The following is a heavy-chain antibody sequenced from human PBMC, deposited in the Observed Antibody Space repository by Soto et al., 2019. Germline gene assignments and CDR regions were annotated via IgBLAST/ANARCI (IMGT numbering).Heavy chain of an antibody. V-gene: IGHV1-46*01. CDR2: IDPSGGIT. CDR1: GYSFTNFH. J-gene: IGHJ4*02. D-gene: IGHD3-22*01. Sequence: ASVKVSCKASGYSFTNFHIHWVRQAPGQGLEWMGMIDPSGGITRDAQRLQGRITMTRGASTSTVYMELRSLTSEDTAVYYCARYVFAHGNDGTCYYYCDHWGQGTLVTVSS. CDR3: ARYVFAHGNDGTCYYYCDH.